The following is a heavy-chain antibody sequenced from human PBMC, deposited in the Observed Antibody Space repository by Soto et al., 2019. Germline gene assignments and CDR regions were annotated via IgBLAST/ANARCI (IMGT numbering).Heavy chain of an antibody. V-gene: IGHV5-51*01. CDR3: ARQGELYGVGYYYYGMDV. CDR2: IYPGDSDT. J-gene: IGHJ6*02. Sequence: GESLKISCKGSGYSFTSYWIGWVRQMPGKGLEWMGIIYPGDSDTRYSPSFQGQVTISADKSISTAYLQWSSLKASDTAMYYCARQGELYGVGYYYYGMDVWGQGTTVTVSS. CDR1: GYSFTSYW. D-gene: IGHD3-16*01.